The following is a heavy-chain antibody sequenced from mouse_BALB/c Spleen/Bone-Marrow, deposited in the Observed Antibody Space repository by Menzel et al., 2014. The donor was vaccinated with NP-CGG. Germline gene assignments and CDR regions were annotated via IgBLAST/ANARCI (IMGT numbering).Heavy chain of an antibody. J-gene: IGHJ4*01. V-gene: IGHV3-2*02. CDR1: GYSITSDYA. CDR2: ISYSGST. Sequence: VQLKESGPGLVKPSQSLSLTCTVTGYSITSDYAWNWIRQFPGNKLEWMGYISYSGSTSYNPSLKSRISSTRDTSKNQFFLQLNSVTTEDTATYYCGRKALYYAMDYWGQGTSVTVSS. CDR3: GRKALYYAMDY.